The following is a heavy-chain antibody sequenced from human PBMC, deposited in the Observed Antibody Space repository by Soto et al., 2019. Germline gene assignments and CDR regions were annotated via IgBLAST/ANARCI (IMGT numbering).Heavy chain of an antibody. Sequence: TSETLSLTCTVSGGSISSYYWSWIRQPPGKGLEWIGYIYYSGSTNYNPSLKSRVTISVDTSKNQFSLKLSSVTAADTAVYYCARGWEVVPAALDYWGQGTLVTVSS. CDR2: IYYSGST. D-gene: IGHD2-2*01. V-gene: IGHV4-59*01. CDR1: GGSISSYY. CDR3: ARGWEVVPAALDY. J-gene: IGHJ4*02.